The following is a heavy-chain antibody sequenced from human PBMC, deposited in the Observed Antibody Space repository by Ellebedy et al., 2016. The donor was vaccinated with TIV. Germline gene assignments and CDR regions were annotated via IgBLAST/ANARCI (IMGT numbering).Heavy chain of an antibody. Sequence: GESLKISXAASGFTFSSFWMSWVRQAPEKGLEGVANIREDGSEKYSVDSVKGRFTISRDNAKNSLYLQMNSLRAEDTSVYYCARGLYVGSSSSDYWGQGTLVTVSS. V-gene: IGHV3-7*01. CDR3: ARGLYVGSSSSDY. CDR1: GFTFSSFW. J-gene: IGHJ4*02. D-gene: IGHD6-6*01. CDR2: IREDGSEK.